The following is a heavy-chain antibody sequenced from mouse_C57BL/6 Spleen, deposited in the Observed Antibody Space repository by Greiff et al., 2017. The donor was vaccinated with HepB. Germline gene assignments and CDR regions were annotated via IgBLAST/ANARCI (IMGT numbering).Heavy chain of an antibody. Sequence: VQLKESGTVLARPGASVKMSCKTSGYTFTSYWMHWVKQRPGQGLEWIGAIYPGNSDTSYNQKFKGKAKLTAVPSASTAYMELSSLTNEDSAVYYCTKRSDGSYWYFDVWGTGTTVTVSS. CDR1: GYTFTSYW. CDR3: TKRSDGSYWYFDV. V-gene: IGHV1-5*01. CDR2: IYPGNSDT. D-gene: IGHD2-3*01. J-gene: IGHJ1*03.